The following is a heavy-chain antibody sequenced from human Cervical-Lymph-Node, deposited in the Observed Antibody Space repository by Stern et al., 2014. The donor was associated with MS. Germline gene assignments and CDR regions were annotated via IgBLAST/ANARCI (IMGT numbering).Heavy chain of an antibody. V-gene: IGHV3-9*01. CDR1: GFKFDDYA. CDR3: ANDLDSSGYYYAIDY. CDR2: ISGNSGSK. Sequence: QLEESGGGLVQPGRSLRLSCAASGFKFDDYAMHWVRQAPGKGLEWVSGISGNSGSKDYADSVKGRFIISRDNAKNSLYLQMNSLRAEDTALYYCANDLDSSGYYYAIDYWGQGTLVTVSS. D-gene: IGHD3-22*01. J-gene: IGHJ4*02.